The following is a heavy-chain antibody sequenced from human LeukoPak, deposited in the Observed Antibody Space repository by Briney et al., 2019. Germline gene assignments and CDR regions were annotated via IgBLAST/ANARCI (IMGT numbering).Heavy chain of an antibody. CDR1: GGSFSAYY. Sequence: SETLSLACAVYGGSFSAYYWSWIRQSPGKGLEWIGEINHSRSTNCNPSLKSRVTISVDTSKNQFSLKLSSVTAADTAVYYCARGQNCSSTSCYSYYYYMDVWGKGTTVTVSS. V-gene: IGHV4-34*01. CDR3: ARGQNCSSTSCYSYYYYMDV. D-gene: IGHD2-2*01. CDR2: INHSRST. J-gene: IGHJ6*03.